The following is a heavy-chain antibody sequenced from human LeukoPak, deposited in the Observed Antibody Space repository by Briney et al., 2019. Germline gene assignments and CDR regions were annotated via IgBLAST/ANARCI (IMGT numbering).Heavy chain of an antibody. J-gene: IGHJ4*02. CDR2: IYAGDSDT. V-gene: IGHV5-51*01. CDR3: ARRLKDYGSRYYFDY. CDR1: GFNFATYW. D-gene: IGHD4-17*01. Sequence: GESLKISCQGSGFNFATYWIGWVRQMPGKGLEWMGIIYAGDSDTRYSPSFRGQVTISADKSISTAYLQWSSLKASDTAMYYCARRLKDYGSRYYFDYWGQGTLVTVSS.